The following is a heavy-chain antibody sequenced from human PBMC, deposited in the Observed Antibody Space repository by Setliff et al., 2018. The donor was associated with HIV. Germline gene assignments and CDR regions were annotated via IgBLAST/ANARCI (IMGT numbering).Heavy chain of an antibody. V-gene: IGHV1-8*02. CDR3: AKAGGSYYDPSGYFWFDS. D-gene: IGHD3-22*01. J-gene: IGHJ5*01. CDR1: GYTFTTYD. CDR2: MNPNSANT. Sequence: ASVKVSCKASGYTFTTYDINWVRQATGQGLEWMGWMNPNSANTGYAEKFQGRLTMTRNTSISTAYMELSSLRSEDTAVYYCAKAGGSYYDPSGYFWFDSWGQGTLVTVSS.